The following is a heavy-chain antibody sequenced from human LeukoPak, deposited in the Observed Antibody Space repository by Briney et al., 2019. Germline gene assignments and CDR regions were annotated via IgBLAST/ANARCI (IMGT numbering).Heavy chain of an antibody. J-gene: IGHJ3*02. Sequence: PGRSLRLSCAASGFTFSIFGMHWVRQAPGKGLEWVAVISYDGSNKYYADSVKGRFTISRDNSKNTLYLQMNSLRAEDTAVYYCARRRDIVVVPAARGAFDIWGQGTMVTVSS. CDR1: GFTFSIFG. CDR2: ISYDGSNK. D-gene: IGHD2-2*01. V-gene: IGHV3-30*19. CDR3: ARRRDIVVVPAARGAFDI.